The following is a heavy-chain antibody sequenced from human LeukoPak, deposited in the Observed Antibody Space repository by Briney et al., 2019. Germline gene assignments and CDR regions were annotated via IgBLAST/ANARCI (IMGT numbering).Heavy chain of an antibody. J-gene: IGHJ3*02. CDR2: IYYSGST. V-gene: IGHV4-59*01. CDR3: ARDIGFDAFDI. CDR1: GGSISSYY. D-gene: IGHD2-15*01. Sequence: SETLSLTCTVSGGSISSYYWSWIRQPPGKGLEWIGYIYYSGSTNYNPSLKSRVTISVDMSKNQFSLKLSSVTAADTAVYYCARDIGFDAFDIWGQGTMVTVSS.